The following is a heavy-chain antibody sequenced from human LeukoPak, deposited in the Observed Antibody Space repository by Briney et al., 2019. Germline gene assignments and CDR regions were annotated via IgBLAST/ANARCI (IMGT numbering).Heavy chain of an antibody. CDR1: GYTLAELS. V-gene: IGHV1-24*01. D-gene: IGHD6-13*01. Sequence: ASVKVSCKVSGYTLAELSMHWVRQAPGKGLEWMGGFDPEDGETIYAQKFQGRVTMTEDTSTDTAYMELSSLRSEDTAVYYCATDRSSSSWGPWIRYFDYWGQGTLVTVSS. CDR3: ATDRSSSSWGPWIRYFDY. J-gene: IGHJ4*02. CDR2: FDPEDGET.